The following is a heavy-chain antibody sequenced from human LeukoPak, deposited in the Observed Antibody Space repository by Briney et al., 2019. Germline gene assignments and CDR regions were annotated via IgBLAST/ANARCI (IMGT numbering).Heavy chain of an antibody. J-gene: IGHJ3*01. V-gene: IGHV3-23*01. CDR1: GFTFSTYA. CDR3: ARVLGAQGWDAFDF. Sequence: GGSLRLSCAASGFTFSTYAMNWVRQAPGKGLEWVSAISGSGHSTYYADSVKGRFTISRDNSKNTLYLQMNSLRAEDTAVYYCARVLGAQGWDAFDFWGQGTMVTVSS. CDR2: ISGSGHST. D-gene: IGHD1-26*01.